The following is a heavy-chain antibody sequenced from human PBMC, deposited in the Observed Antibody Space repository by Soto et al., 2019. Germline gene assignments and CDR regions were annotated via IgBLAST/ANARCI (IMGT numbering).Heavy chain of an antibody. CDR1: GFTFSSYA. J-gene: IGHJ4*02. V-gene: IGHV3-23*01. CDR2: ISASATTT. CDR3: ANSPDYYAGGYYYPYYFDY. D-gene: IGHD3-22*01. Sequence: LRLSCAASGFTFSSYAMRWVRQAPGKGLEWVAVISASATTTYYADSVKGRFTISRDNSKNTLYLQMNSLRAEDTAVYYCANSPDYYAGGYYYPYYFDYWGQGTLVTVSS.